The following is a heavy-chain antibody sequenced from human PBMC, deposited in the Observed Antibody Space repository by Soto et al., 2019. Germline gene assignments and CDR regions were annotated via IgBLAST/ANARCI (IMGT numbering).Heavy chain of an antibody. CDR2: ISSDGRDI. D-gene: IGHD1-26*01. V-gene: IGHV3-11*01. CDR3: ARLGSLGHPYYYAVDV. Sequence: QVLLVESGGGLVRPGGSLRLSCSASGFIFTDYYMTWIRQAPGKGLEWVSHISSDGRDIYYADSMEGRLSVSRDNSENSLFLQMDRLRAEDTAVYYCARLGSLGHPYYYAVDVWGQGTPVTVSS. CDR1: GFIFTDYY. J-gene: IGHJ6*02.